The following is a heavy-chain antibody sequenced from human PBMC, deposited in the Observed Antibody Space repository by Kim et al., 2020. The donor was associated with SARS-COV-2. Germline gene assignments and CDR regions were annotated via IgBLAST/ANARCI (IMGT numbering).Heavy chain of an antibody. CDR1: GYTFSNIK. J-gene: IGHJ4*02. CDR3: ARDEAD. V-gene: IGHV1-3*01. D-gene: IGHD6-13*01. CDR2: IHAANGKT. Sequence: ASVKVSCKASGYTFSNIKIYWVRQAPGQGLEWMGWIHAANGKTIYSEKFHDRITITTDTSASTAYLELGSLRSEDTAVYYCARDEADWGQGTLVTVSS.